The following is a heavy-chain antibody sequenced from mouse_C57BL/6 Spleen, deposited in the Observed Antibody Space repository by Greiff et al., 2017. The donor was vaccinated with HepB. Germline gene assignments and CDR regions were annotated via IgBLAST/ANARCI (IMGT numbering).Heavy chain of an antibody. V-gene: IGHV1-54*01. J-gene: IGHJ2*01. CDR1: GYAFTNYL. CDR2: INPGSGGT. Sequence: LVESGAELVRPGTSVKVSCKASGYAFTNYLIEWVKQRPGQGLEWIGVINPGSGGTNYNEKFKGKATLTADKSSSTAYMQLSSLTSEDSAVYFCARIDDPYYFDYWGQGTTLTVSS. CDR3: ARIDDPYYFDY.